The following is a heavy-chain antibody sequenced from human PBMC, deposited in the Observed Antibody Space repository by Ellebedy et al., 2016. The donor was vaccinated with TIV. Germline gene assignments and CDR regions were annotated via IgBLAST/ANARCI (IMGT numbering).Heavy chain of an antibody. CDR1: GYMFPTYW. V-gene: IGHV5-51*01. CDR3: ARQSGNKYYTGSGSYFVDY. D-gene: IGHD3-10*01. J-gene: IGHJ4*02. Sequence: GGSLRLXXKGSGYMFPTYWIGWVRQMPGKGLEWMGIIYPGDSDTSYRPSFQGQVTISADKSLSTAYLQWSSLKASDTAMYYCARQSGNKYYTGSGSYFVDYWGQGTLVTVSS. CDR2: IYPGDSDT.